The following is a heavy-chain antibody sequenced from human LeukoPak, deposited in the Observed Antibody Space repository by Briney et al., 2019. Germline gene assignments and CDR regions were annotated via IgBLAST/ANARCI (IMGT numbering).Heavy chain of an antibody. CDR1: GYTFTSYY. CDR3: ARGDIVVVPAARYYYYMDV. D-gene: IGHD2-2*01. Sequence: ASVKVSCKASGYTFTSYYMHWVRQAPGQGLEWTGSINPNSGGTNYAQKFQGRVTMTRDTSISTAYMELSRLRSDDTAVYYCARGDIVVVPAARYYYYMDVWGKGTTVTVSS. J-gene: IGHJ6*03. V-gene: IGHV1-2*02. CDR2: INPNSGGT.